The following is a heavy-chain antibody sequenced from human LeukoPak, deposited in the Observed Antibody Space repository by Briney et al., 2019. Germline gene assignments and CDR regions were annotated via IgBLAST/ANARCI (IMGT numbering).Heavy chain of an antibody. CDR2: ISWNSGSI. CDR3: AKDSGAVAGTVNWYFDL. V-gene: IGHV3-9*01. J-gene: IGHJ2*01. CDR1: GFTFDDYA. D-gene: IGHD6-19*01. Sequence: PGGSLRLSCAAFGFTFDDYAMHWVRQAPGKGLEWVSGISWNSGSIGYADSVKGRFTISRDNAKNSLYLQMNSLRAEDTALCYCAKDSGAVAGTVNWYFDLWGRGTLVTVSS.